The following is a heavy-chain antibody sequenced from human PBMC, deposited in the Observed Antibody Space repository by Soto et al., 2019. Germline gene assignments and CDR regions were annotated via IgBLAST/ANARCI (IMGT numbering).Heavy chain of an antibody. CDR2: IKSKTDGGTT. V-gene: IGHV3-15*01. CDR3: TTDRPLGYCSSTSCYGSGAFDI. CDR1: GFTFSNAW. Sequence: PGGSLRLSCAASGFTFSNAWMSWVRQAPGKGLEWVGRIKSKTDGGTTDYAAPVKGRFTISRDDSKNTLYLQMNSLKTEDTAVYYCTTDRPLGYCSSTSCYGSGAFDIWGQGTMVTVS. J-gene: IGHJ3*02. D-gene: IGHD2-2*01.